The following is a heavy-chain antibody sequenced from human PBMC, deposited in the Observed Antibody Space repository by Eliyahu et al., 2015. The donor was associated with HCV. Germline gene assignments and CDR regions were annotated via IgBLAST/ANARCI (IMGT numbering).Heavy chain of an antibody. Sequence: QLQLQESGSGLVKPSQTLSLTCAVSGGSISSGGYSWSWIRQPPGKGLEWIGYIYHSGSTYYNPSLKSRVTISVDRSKNQFSLKLSSVTAADTAVYYCARGTHLYSSSSGWFDPWGQGTLVTVSS. D-gene: IGHD6-13*01. CDR3: ARGTHLYSSSSGWFDP. CDR1: GGSISSGGYS. J-gene: IGHJ5*02. V-gene: IGHV4-30-2*01. CDR2: IYHSGST.